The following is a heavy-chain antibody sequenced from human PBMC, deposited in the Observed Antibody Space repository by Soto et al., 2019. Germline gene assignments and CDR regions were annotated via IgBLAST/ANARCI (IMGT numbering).Heavy chain of an antibody. D-gene: IGHD4-17*01. CDR2: ISYDGSNK. J-gene: IGHJ6*02. CDR3: AKNGYGDYSYYYYGMDV. Sequence: QVQLVESGGGVVQPGRSLRVSCAASGFTFSSYGMHWVRQAPGKGLEWVAVISYDGSNKYYADSVKGRFTISRDNSKNTLYLQMNSLRAEDTAVYYCAKNGYGDYSYYYYGMDVWGQGTTVTVSS. CDR1: GFTFSSYG. V-gene: IGHV3-30*18.